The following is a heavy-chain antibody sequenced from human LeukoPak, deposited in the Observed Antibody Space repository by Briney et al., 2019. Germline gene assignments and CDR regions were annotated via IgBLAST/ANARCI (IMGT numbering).Heavy chain of an antibody. CDR3: ASYSSGWSGGAFDI. Sequence: SETLSLTCTVSGGPISSYYWSWIRQPPGKGLEWIGYIYYSGSTNYNPSLKSRVTISVDTSKNQFSLKLSSVTAADTAVYYCASYSSGWSGGAFDIWGQGTMVTVSS. CDR2: IYYSGST. D-gene: IGHD6-19*01. CDR1: GGPISSYY. J-gene: IGHJ3*02. V-gene: IGHV4-59*01.